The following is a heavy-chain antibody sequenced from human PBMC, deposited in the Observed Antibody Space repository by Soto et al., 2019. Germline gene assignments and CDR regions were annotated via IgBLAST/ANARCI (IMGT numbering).Heavy chain of an antibody. J-gene: IGHJ6*02. CDR3: AKYSSGWSGGYYYYGMDV. Sequence: HPGGSLRLSCAASGFTFSSYGMHWVRQAPGKGLEWVAVISYDGSNKYYADSVKGRFTISRDNSKNTLYLQMNSLRAEDTAVYYCAKYSSGWSGGYYYYGMDVWGQGTTVTVSS. D-gene: IGHD6-19*01. CDR1: GFTFSSYG. CDR2: ISYDGSNK. V-gene: IGHV3-30*18.